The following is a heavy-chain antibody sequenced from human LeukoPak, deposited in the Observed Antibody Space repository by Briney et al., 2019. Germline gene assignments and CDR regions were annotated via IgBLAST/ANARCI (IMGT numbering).Heavy chain of an antibody. CDR3: AKGAYDYIEIAYFDY. V-gene: IGHV3-23*01. J-gene: IGHJ4*02. D-gene: IGHD5-12*01. CDR2: IIGGSGST. Sequence: PGGSLRLSCVASGFSFDNYAMSWVRQAPGKGLEWVSLIIGGSGSTFYADSVKGRFTISRDKSKNTLYLQMNSLRAEDTAVYYCAKGAYDYIEIAYFDYWGQGSLVTVSS. CDR1: GFSFDNYA.